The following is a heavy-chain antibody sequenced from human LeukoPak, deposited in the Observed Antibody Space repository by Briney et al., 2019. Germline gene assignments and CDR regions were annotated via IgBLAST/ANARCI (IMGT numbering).Heavy chain of an antibody. CDR1: GFXFSSYA. J-gene: IGHJ4*02. D-gene: IGHD2-21*02. CDR2: ISYDGSNE. CDR3: ARDSADFTMTAVAY. Sequence: PGGSLRLSCAASGFXFSSYAIHWVRQAPGKGLEWVAVISYDGSNEYYADSVKGRFTISRDNSKNTLYLQLNSLRAEDTAVYYCARDSADFTMTAVAYWGQGTLVTVSS. V-gene: IGHV3-30-3*01.